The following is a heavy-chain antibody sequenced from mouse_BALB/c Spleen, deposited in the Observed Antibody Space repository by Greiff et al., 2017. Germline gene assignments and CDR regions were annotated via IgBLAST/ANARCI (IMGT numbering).Heavy chain of an antibody. CDR1: GYTFTDYY. Sequence: VQLQESGPELVKPGASVKISCKASGYTFTDYYINWVKQKPGQGLEWIGWIYPGSGNTKYNEKFKGKATLTVDTSSSTAYMQLSSLTSEDTAVYFCARNPYYGRSYWYFDVWGAGTTVTVSS. V-gene: IGHV1-84*02. CDR3: ARNPYYGRSYWYFDV. J-gene: IGHJ1*01. CDR2: IYPGSGNT. D-gene: IGHD1-1*01.